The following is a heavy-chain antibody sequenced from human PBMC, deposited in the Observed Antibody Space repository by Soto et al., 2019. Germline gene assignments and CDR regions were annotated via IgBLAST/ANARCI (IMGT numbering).Heavy chain of an antibody. V-gene: IGHV3-66*01. CDR3: ARAYCSGGTCYSTSTYYYYFYGMDV. CDR2: IYNEGST. D-gene: IGHD2-15*01. Sequence: PGGSLRLSCAASGFTLSSNYMTWVRQAPGKGLEWVSVIYNEGSTYYADSVKGRFTISRDNSKSTLYLQMNSLRAEDTAVYYCARAYCSGGTCYSTSTYYYYFYGMDVWGQGTTVTVSS. CDR1: GFTLSSNY. J-gene: IGHJ6*02.